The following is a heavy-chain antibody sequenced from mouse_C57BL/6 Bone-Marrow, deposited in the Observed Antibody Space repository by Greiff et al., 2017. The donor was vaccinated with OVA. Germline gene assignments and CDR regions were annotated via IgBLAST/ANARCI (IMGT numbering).Heavy chain of an antibody. Sequence: VQLQQSGAELVRPGTSVKVSCKASGYAFTNYLIEWVKQRPGQGLEWIGVINPGSGGTNYNEKFKGKATLTAVKSSSTAYMQLSSLTSEDSAVYFCARYGSSYAFDYWGQGTTLTVSS. J-gene: IGHJ2*01. V-gene: IGHV1-54*01. CDR1: GYAFTNYL. CDR3: ARYGSSYAFDY. D-gene: IGHD1-1*01. CDR2: INPGSGGT.